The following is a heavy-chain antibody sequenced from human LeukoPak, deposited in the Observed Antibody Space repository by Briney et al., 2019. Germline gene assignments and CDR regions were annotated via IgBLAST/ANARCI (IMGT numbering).Heavy chain of an antibody. J-gene: IGHJ4*02. CDR3: ARLGFYDYVWGSYRYPDY. Sequence: PGGSLRLSCAASGFTFSSYWMSWVRQAPGKGLEWVANIKQDGSEKYYADSVKGRFTISRDNAKNSLYLQMNSLRAEDTAVYYCARLGFYDYVWGSYRYPDYWGQGTLVTVSS. CDR1: GFTFSSYW. D-gene: IGHD3-16*02. CDR2: IKQDGSEK. V-gene: IGHV3-7*01.